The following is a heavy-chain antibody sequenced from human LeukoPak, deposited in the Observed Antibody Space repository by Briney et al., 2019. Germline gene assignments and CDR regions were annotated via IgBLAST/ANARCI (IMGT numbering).Heavy chain of an antibody. CDR3: ARDRITMVRGVIKDRYFDY. CDR2: IYYSGST. Sequence: SETLSLTCTVSGGSISSGDYYWSWIRQPPGKGLEWIGYIYYSGSTYYNPSLKSRVTISVDTSKNQFSLKLSSVTAADTAVYYCARDRITMVRGVIKDRYFDYWGQGTLVTVSS. CDR1: GGSISSGDYY. V-gene: IGHV4-30-4*01. D-gene: IGHD3-10*01. J-gene: IGHJ4*02.